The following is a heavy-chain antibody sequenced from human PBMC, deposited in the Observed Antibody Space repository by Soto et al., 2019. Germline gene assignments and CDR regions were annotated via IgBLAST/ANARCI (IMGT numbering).Heavy chain of an antibody. CDR1: GGSISSGGYY. J-gene: IGHJ6*02. CDR3: ARGPSQTYYDILTGYYTSYYYYGMDV. D-gene: IGHD3-9*01. CDR2: IYYSGST. Sequence: SETLSLTCTVSGGSISSGGYYWSWIRQHPGKGLEWIGYIYYSGSTYYNPSLKSRVTISVDTSKNQFSLKLSSVTAADTAVYYCARGPSQTYYDILTGYYTSYYYYGMDVSGQGTTVTVSS. V-gene: IGHV4-31*03.